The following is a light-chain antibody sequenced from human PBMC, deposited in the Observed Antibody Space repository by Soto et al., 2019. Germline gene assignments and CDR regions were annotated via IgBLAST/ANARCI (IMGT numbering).Light chain of an antibody. CDR1: ARRLHKNGYNY. J-gene: IGKJ5*01. V-gene: IGKV2-28*01. CDR3: MLVPQSLIP. CDR2: LAS. Sequence: TQSPISLSVTPGEAASISCLSSARRLHKNGYNYLDWYLQKPGQSPQLLIYLASNRAPGVPDRFSGSGSGTDFTLKISRLEAEDVGVYYCMLVPQSLIPFAQGTLLAI.